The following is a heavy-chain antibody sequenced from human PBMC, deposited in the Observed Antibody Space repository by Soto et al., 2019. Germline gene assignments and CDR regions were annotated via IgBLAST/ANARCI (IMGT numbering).Heavy chain of an antibody. J-gene: IGHJ6*02. D-gene: IGHD2-15*01. V-gene: IGHV3-21*01. CDR2: ISSSSSYI. Sequence: GGSLRLSCAASGFTFSSYSMNWVRQAPGKGLEWVSSISSSSSYIYYADSVKGRFTIARDNAKNSLYLQMNSLRAEDTAVYYCARGSYVVVVAAGGMDVWGQGTTVTVSS. CDR3: ARGSYVVVVAAGGMDV. CDR1: GFTFSSYS.